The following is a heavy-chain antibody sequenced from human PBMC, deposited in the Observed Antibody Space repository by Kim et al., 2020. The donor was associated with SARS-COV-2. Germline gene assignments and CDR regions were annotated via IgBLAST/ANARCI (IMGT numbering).Heavy chain of an antibody. CDR3: ASPVSGSYYGFDY. D-gene: IGHD1-26*01. J-gene: IGHJ4*02. V-gene: IGHV1-46*01. Sequence: YAQKFQGRVTMPRDTSTSTVYMELSSLRSEDTAVYYCASPVSGSYYGFDYWGQGTLVTVSS.